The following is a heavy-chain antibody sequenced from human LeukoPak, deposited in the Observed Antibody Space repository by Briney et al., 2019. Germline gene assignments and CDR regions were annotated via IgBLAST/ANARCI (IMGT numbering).Heavy chain of an antibody. CDR1: GFTFSSYA. CDR3: ARAVRTYDSSGDYLDAFDI. J-gene: IGHJ3*02. CDR2: ITSDGSST. D-gene: IGHD3-22*01. Sequence: GGSLRLSCAASGFTFSSYAMSWVRQAPGKGLAWVSRITSDGSSTSYADSVKGRFTISRDNTKNTLYLQMKSLRAEDTAVYYCARAVRTYDSSGDYLDAFDIWGQGTMVTVSS. V-gene: IGHV3-74*01.